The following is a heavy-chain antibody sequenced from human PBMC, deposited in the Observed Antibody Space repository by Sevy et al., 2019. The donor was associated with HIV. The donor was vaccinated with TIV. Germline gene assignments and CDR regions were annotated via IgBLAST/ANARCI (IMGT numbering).Heavy chain of an antibody. CDR3: VRRGVDTYNVYFDL. Sequence: GGSLRLSCTASGYTFPAFSFNWVRQAPGKGLEWLSYISTGTDHIYYADSAKGRFTISRDDAKNSVYLEMKSLRDQDTALYYCVRRGVDTYNVYFDLWGQGTLVTVSS. J-gene: IGHJ4*02. V-gene: IGHV3-21*05. D-gene: IGHD3-10*01. CDR2: ISTGTDHI. CDR1: GYTFPAFS.